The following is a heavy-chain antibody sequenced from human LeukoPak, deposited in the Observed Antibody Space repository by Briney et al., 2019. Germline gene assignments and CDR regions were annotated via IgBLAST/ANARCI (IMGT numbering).Heavy chain of an antibody. CDR1: GGSISSSSYY. J-gene: IGHJ4*02. V-gene: IGHV4-39*07. CDR2: IYYYGST. CDR3: ARDNLRWPHSEY. D-gene: IGHD4-23*01. Sequence: SETLSLTCTVPGGSISSSSYYWVWIRQPPGKGLEWIGSIYYYGSTYYNPSLKSRVTISLDTSKNQFSLNLSSVTAADTAVYYCARDNLRWPHSEYWGQGTLVTVSS.